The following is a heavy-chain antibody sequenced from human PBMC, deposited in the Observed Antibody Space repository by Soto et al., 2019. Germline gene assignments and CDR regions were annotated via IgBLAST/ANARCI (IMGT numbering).Heavy chain of an antibody. J-gene: IGHJ4*02. Sequence: EVQLVESGGGLVQPGGSLRLSCGASGFTLRSYWMHWVRQAPGKGLMWVSNINSDGSTTNYADSVKGRFTISRDNAKNTLYLQMNSLRADDTAVYYCATLFSSGSSLDYWGQGTLVTVSS. D-gene: IGHD3-10*01. CDR2: INSDGSTT. V-gene: IGHV3-74*01. CDR1: GFTLRSYW. CDR3: ATLFSSGSSLDY.